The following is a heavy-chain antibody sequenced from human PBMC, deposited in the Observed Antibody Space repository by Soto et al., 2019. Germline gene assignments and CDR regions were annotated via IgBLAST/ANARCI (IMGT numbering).Heavy chain of an antibody. V-gene: IGHV3-30-3*01. CDR1: GFTFSSYA. CDR2: ISYDGSNK. D-gene: IGHD4-4*01. Sequence: QVQLVESGGGVVQPGRSLRLSCAASGFTFSSYAMHWVRQAPGKGLEWVAVISYDGSNKYYADSVKGRFTISRDNSNNTLYLQMNSLTAEDTAVYYCASPNSPPKLMTTVTATLGYWGQGTLVTVSS. J-gene: IGHJ4*02. CDR3: ASPNSPPKLMTTVTATLGY.